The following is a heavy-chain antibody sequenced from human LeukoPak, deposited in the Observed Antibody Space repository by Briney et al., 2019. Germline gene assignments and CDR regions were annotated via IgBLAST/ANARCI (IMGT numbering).Heavy chain of an antibody. D-gene: IGHD3-9*01. J-gene: IGHJ4*02. CDR3: AREDRNYDILTGYPVY. V-gene: IGHV4-39*02. Sequence: SETLSLTCTVSGGSISSSSYYWGWIRQPPGKGLEWIGSIYYSGSTYYNPSLKSRVTISLDTSKNQFSLKLSSVTAADTAVYYCAREDRNYDILTGYPVYWGQGTLVTVSS. CDR2: IYYSGST. CDR1: GGSISSSSYY.